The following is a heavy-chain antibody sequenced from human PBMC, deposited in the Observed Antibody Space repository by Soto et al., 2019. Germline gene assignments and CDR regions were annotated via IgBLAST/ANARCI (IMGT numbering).Heavy chain of an antibody. J-gene: IGHJ4*02. Sequence: EVQLVESGGDLVKPGGSLRLSCAASGFTSNNAWMSWVRQAPGKGLEWVGHVKSKTEGGTTDYAAPVKGRFTMSRDDSENTLFLQMNSLKTEDTAVYYCVANYGSGSCPYWGQGTLVTVSS. D-gene: IGHD3-10*01. CDR3: VANYGSGSCPY. V-gene: IGHV3-15*01. CDR2: VKSKTEGGTT. CDR1: GFTSNNAW.